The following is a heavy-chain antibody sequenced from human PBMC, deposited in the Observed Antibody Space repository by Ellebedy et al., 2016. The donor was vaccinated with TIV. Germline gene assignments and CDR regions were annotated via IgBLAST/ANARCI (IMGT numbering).Heavy chain of an antibody. CDR1: GFSLNVNY. V-gene: IGHV3-15*01. CDR3: TTNPGVWGDF. D-gene: IGHD2-8*01. Sequence: GESLKISCAASGFSLNVNYMSWVRQAPGKGLEWVGHIKSRANGETADYAAPVKGRFTISRDDSKDTLYLQMNSLKTEDTAVYYCTTNPGVWGDFWGQGTLVTVSS. J-gene: IGHJ4*02. CDR2: IKSRANGETA.